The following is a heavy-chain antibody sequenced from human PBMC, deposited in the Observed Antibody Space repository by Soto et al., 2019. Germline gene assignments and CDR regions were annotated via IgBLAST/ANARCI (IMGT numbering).Heavy chain of an antibody. CDR2: ICGGGDSS. CDR1: DSPLAAMT. Sequence: PGGSRDSPVQPLDSPLAAMTWVRQAPGKGLEWVSEICGGGDSSNYADSVKGRFTISRANSKNTFYLQMNSLRVDDTAVYYCAKARQYQLPTYFDYWGQGTLVTVSS. V-gene: IGHV3-23*01. D-gene: IGHD2-2*01. CDR3: AKARQYQLPTYFDY. J-gene: IGHJ4*02.